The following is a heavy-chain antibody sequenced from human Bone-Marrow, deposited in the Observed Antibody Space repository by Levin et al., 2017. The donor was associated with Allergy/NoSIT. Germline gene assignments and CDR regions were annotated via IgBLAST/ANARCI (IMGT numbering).Heavy chain of an antibody. J-gene: IGHJ4*02. D-gene: IGHD4-17*01. V-gene: IGHV3-33*01. CDR2: MWYDGSNK. CDR3: ARDLFDYGDYGWGLLY. CDR1: GFTFSSYG. Sequence: GGSLRLSCAASGFTFSSYGMHWVRQAPGKGLEWVAVMWYDGSNKYYADSVKGRFTISRDNSKNTLYLQMNSLRAEDTAVYYCARDLFDYGDYGWGLLYWGQGTLVTVSS.